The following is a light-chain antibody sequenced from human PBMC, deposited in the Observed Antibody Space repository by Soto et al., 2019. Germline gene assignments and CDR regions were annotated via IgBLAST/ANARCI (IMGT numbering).Light chain of an antibody. V-gene: IGKV3-11*01. Sequence: EIVLTQSPGTLSLSPGERATLSCRASQKISSYLAWYQQKPGQAPRLLIYDASNRATGIPARFSGCGSGTDFTLTISSLEPEDFAVYYCQQRSNWPPLTFGGGTKVEIK. CDR1: QKISSY. J-gene: IGKJ4*01. CDR2: DAS. CDR3: QQRSNWPPLT.